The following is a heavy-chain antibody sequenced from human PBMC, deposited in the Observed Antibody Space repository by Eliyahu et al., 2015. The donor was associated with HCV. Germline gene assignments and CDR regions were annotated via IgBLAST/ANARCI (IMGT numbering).Heavy chain of an antibody. D-gene: IGHD2-21*02. J-gene: IGHJ6*02. V-gene: IGHV4-39*01. CDR3: ARGGTVVVTAPTYYYGMDV. CDR2: IYYSGST. Sequence: QLQLQESGPGLVKPSETLSLTCTVSGGSISSSXYYWGWIRQPPGKGLEWIGSIYYSGSTYYNPSLKSRVTISVDTSKNQFSLKLSSVTAADTAVYYCARGGTVVVTAPTYYYGMDVWGQGTTVTVSS. CDR1: GGSISSSXYY.